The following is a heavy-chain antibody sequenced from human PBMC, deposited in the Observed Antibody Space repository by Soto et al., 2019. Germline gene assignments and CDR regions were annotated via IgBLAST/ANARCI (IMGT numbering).Heavy chain of an antibody. Sequence: GASVKVSCKASGYTFTSYGISWVRQAPGQGLEWMGWISAYNGNTNYVQKLQGRVTMTTDTPTSTAYMELRSLTSDDTAVYYCPRGHCTNSVCYNFDYWGQGTLVTVS. V-gene: IGHV1-18*01. CDR3: PRGHCTNSVCYNFDY. D-gene: IGHD2-8*01. CDR2: ISAYNGNT. J-gene: IGHJ4*02. CDR1: GYTFTSYG.